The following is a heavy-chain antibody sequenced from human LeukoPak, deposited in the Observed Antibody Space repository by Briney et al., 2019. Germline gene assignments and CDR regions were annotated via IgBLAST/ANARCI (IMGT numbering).Heavy chain of an antibody. D-gene: IGHD4-17*01. V-gene: IGHV3-21*01. Sequence: GGSLTLSCAASGFTFSSYSMNWVRQAPGKGLEWVSSISSSSSYIYYADSVKGRFTISRDNAKNSLYLQMNSLRAEDTAVYYCARDGQTTADYWGQGTLVTVSS. CDR3: ARDGQTTADY. J-gene: IGHJ4*02. CDR2: ISSSSSYI. CDR1: GFTFSSYS.